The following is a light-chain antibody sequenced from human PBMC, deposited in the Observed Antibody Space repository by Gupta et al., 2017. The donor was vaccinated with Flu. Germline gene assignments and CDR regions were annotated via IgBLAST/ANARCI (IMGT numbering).Light chain of an antibody. Sequence: SSNIGKKYVSWYQHLPGTAPKLLIYEDDKRPSGIPDRFSGAKSGTSATLGITGLQTGDEADYYCGTWDDSLYTMLFGGGTKLTVL. V-gene: IGLV1-51*02. CDR1: SSNIGKKY. CDR2: EDD. CDR3: GTWDDSLYTML. J-gene: IGLJ3*02.